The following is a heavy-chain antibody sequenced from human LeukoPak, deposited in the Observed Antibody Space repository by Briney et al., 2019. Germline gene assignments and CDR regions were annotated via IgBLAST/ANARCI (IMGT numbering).Heavy chain of an antibody. CDR2: INHSGST. J-gene: IGHJ4*02. V-gene: IGHV4-34*01. Sequence: PSETLSLTCAVYGGSLSGYYWSWIRQPPGKGLEWIGEINHSGSTNYNPSLKSRVTISVDTSKNQFSLKLSSVTAADTAVYYCARVFGGWYYFDYWGQGTLVTVSS. D-gene: IGHD6-19*01. CDR1: GGSLSGYY. CDR3: ARVFGGWYYFDY.